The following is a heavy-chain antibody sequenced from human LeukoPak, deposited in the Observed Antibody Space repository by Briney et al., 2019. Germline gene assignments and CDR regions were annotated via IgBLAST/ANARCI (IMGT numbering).Heavy chain of an antibody. CDR3: AREENGAFDL. Sequence: GGSLRVSCAASGFTFSDYAMHWVRQAPGKGLEWVAVIWYDGSNEKYADSVKGQFTISRDNSKNTLYLQMNSLRAEDTAMYYCAREENGAFDLWGLRKMVTVSS. CDR1: GFTFSDYA. J-gene: IGHJ3*01. V-gene: IGHV3-33*01. D-gene: IGHD2-8*01. CDR2: IWYDGSNE.